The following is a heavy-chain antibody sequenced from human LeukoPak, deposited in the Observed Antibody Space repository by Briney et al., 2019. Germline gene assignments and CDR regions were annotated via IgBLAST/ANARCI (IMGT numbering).Heavy chain of an antibody. J-gene: IGHJ3*02. CDR1: GGSISSSSYY. Sequence: SETLSLTCTVSGGSISSSSYYWGWIRQPPGKGLEWIGSIYYSGSTYYNPSLKSRVTISVDTSKNQFSLKLSSVTAADTAVYYCARGPIVVAEEAFDIWGQGTMVTVSS. CDR3: ARGPIVVAEEAFDI. V-gene: IGHV4-39*07. CDR2: IYYSGST. D-gene: IGHD3-22*01.